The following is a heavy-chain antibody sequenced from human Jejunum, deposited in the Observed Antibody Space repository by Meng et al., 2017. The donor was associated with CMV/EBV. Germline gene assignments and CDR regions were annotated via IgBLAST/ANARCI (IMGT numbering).Heavy chain of an antibody. Sequence: QLQVPGPGLVKPAQTLSLTCSVSGGSIGSGDDYWSSIRQPPGKGLEWIGYIHDTGSTYYNPSLKSRVDISLGTSRNHFSLTLSSVTAEDTAVYFCARGSIFVSFDSWGQGTLVTVSS. CDR2: IHDTGST. D-gene: IGHD3-3*01. J-gene: IGHJ4*02. CDR1: GGSIGSGDDY. V-gene: IGHV4-30-4*08. CDR3: ARGSIFVSFDS.